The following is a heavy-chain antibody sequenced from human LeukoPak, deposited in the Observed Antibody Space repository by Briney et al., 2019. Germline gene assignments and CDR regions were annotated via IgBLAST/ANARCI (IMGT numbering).Heavy chain of an antibody. CDR1: ADPISPYH. J-gene: IGHJ5*02. D-gene: IGHD6-19*01. CDR3: ARCVAVAAWFDP. V-gene: IGHV4-59*07. Sequence: SDTQTLPCTLSADPISPYHWHWPRHPPGRALEGIGYIYYSGSTKYNPSLKRRATISVDTSKSQFSLKLSSVNAADTAVYYCARCVAVAAWFDPWGEGTLVSVSS. CDR2: IYYSGST.